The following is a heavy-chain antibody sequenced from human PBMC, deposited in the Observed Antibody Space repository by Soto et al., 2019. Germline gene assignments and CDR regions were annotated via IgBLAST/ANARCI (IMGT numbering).Heavy chain of an antibody. Sequence: ASVKVSCKASGGTFSSYAISWVRQAPGQGLEWMGRIIPILGIANYAQKFQGRVTITADKSTSTAYMELSSLRSEDTAVYYCARAIGGGTVTDAFDIWGQGTMVTVSS. V-gene: IGHV1-69*04. CDR1: GGTFSSYA. CDR3: ARAIGGGTVTDAFDI. D-gene: IGHD4-17*01. CDR2: IIPILGIA. J-gene: IGHJ3*02.